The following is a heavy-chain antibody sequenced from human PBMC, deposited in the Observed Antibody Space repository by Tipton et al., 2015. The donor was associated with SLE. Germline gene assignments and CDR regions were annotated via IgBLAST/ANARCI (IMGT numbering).Heavy chain of an antibody. V-gene: IGHV4-4*07. CDR1: GGSISSYY. J-gene: IGHJ4*02. CDR3: ATSPLTV. CDR2: IYTKGNT. Sequence: TLSLTCTVSGGSISSYYWSWIRQPAGGGLEWIGRIYTKGNTNYNPSLKSRVTMSVDTSKNQFSLKLISVTAADTAVYYCATSPLTVWGQGTLVTVSS.